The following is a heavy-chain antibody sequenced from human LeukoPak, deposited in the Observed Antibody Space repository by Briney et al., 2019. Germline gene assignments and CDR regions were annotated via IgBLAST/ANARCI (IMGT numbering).Heavy chain of an antibody. Sequence: GGSLRLSCAASGFTFSSYPMGWVRQAPGKGREGVSAISGSVGSIYYADSVKGRFTTSRDNSKNTLYLQMNSLRAEDTAVYYCATGNYRFGELSHWFDPWGQGTLVTVSS. CDR3: ATGNYRFGELSHWFDP. CDR1: GFTFSSYP. D-gene: IGHD3-10*01. CDR2: ISGSVGSI. J-gene: IGHJ5*02. V-gene: IGHV3-23*01.